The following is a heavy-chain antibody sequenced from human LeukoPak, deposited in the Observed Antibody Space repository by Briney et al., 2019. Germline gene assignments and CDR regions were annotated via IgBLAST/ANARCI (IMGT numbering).Heavy chain of an antibody. J-gene: IGHJ4*02. CDR1: GFTFSNYW. CDR2: IKGSDK. V-gene: IGHV3-7*01. Sequence: GGSLRLSCVGSGFTFSNYWMNWVRQAPGKGLEWVANIKGSDKGHVDSVKGRFSVSRDDARNSLYLQMDSLTAEDTALYYCARDVDWNYDLWGQGTVVRVSS. D-gene: IGHD1-7*01. CDR3: ARDVDWNYDL.